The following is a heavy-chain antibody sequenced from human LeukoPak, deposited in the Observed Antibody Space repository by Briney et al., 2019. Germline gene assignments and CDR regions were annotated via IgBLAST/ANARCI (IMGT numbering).Heavy chain of an antibody. CDR1: GYSFTSYL. CDR2: IDPSDSYT. Sequence: GESLKISCKCSGYSFTSYLISWVRQMPGKGLEWIGRIDPSDSYTNYSPSFQGYVTISADKSISTAYLQWSILKASDTAMYYCARGNWNDAEPYNWFDPWGQGTLVTVSS. J-gene: IGHJ5*02. D-gene: IGHD1-1*01. CDR3: ARGNWNDAEPYNWFDP. V-gene: IGHV5-10-1*01.